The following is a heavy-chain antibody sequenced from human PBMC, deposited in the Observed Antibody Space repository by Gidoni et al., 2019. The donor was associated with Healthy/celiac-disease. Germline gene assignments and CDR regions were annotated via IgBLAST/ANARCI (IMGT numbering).Heavy chain of an antibody. CDR1: GYSFTNYW. V-gene: IGHV5-51*01. J-gene: IGHJ4*02. Sequence: EVQLVQSGAEVNKPGDSLKISSKGSGYSFTNYWIAGERTMPGKGLEWMGIIYPGDSDTRYSPSFQGQVTISADKSISTAYLQWSSLKASDTAIYYCARLEADHLPRYWGQGTLVTVSS. CDR2: IYPGDSDT. CDR3: ARLEADHLPRY.